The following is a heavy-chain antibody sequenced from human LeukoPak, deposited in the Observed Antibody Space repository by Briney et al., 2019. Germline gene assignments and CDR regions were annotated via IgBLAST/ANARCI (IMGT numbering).Heavy chain of an antibody. CDR3: ARRMTRPEAFDI. Sequence: SETLTLTCTVSGGSVSSGVYYWICIRQPPGKGLEWIGYIYYTGSTNYNPSLKSRVTMSVDTSTNQFSLKLSSVTAADTAVYYCARRMTRPEAFDIWGQGTMVTVSS. V-gene: IGHV4-61*08. CDR2: IYYTGST. CDR1: GGSVSSGVYY. J-gene: IGHJ3*02.